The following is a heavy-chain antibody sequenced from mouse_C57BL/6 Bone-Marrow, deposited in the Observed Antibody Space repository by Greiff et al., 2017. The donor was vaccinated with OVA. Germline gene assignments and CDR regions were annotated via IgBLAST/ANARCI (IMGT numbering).Heavy chain of an antibody. D-gene: IGHD1-1*01. CDR2: ISYDGSN. J-gene: IGHJ3*01. V-gene: IGHV3-6*01. CDR1: GYSITSGYY. Sequence: EVKLLESGPGLVKPSQSLSLTCSVTGYSITSGYYWNWIRQFPGNKLEWMGYISYDGSNNYNPSLKNRISITRDTSKNQFFLKLNSVTTENTATYYCAREGYYGGFAYWGQGTLVTVSA. CDR3: AREGYYGGFAY.